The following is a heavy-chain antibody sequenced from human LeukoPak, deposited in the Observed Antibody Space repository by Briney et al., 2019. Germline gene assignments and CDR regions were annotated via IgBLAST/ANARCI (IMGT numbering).Heavy chain of an antibody. CDR1: GFTFSSYA. J-gene: IGHJ4*02. V-gene: IGHV3-23*01. D-gene: IGHD6-19*01. CDR3: ARVPSRGWYFDY. CDR2: ISGSGGTT. Sequence: GGSLRLSCAASGFTFSSYAMSWVRQAPGKGLEWVSTISGSGGTTYYADSVEGRVTISRDNSKNTLYLQMNSLRAEDTAVYYCARVPSRGWYFDYWGQGTLVTVSS.